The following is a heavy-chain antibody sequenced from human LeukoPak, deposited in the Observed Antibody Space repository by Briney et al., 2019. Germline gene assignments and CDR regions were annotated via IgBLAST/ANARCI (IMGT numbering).Heavy chain of an antibody. V-gene: IGHV3-30*03. J-gene: IGHJ6*03. Sequence: GGSLRLSCAASGFTFSNYVMQWVRQAPGKGLEWVALIAHDGSNKYYADSVKGRFTISRDNSKNTLYLQMNSLRAEDTAVYYCASLGSSAGHYYYYYYMDVWGKGTTVTVSS. CDR2: IAHDGSNK. CDR3: ASLGSSAGHYYYYYYMDV. D-gene: IGHD3-10*01. CDR1: GFTFSNYV.